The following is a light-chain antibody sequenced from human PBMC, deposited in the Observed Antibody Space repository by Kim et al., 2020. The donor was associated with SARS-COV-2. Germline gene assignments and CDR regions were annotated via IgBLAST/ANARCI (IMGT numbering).Light chain of an antibody. CDR3: QQYDKWPPGT. J-gene: IGKJ1*01. Sequence: SPGERATLSCRASQSVSSNLAWYQQKPGQAPRLLIYGASTRATGIPARFSGSGSGTEFTLTISSLQSEDFAVYYCQQYDKWPPGTFGQGTKVDIK. CDR1: QSVSSN. CDR2: GAS. V-gene: IGKV3-15*01.